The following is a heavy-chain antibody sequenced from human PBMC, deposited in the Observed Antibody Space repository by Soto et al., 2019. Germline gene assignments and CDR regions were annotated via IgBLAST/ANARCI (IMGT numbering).Heavy chain of an antibody. CDR3: VRGGNDRIYYYCGMGC. J-gene: IGHJ6*02. Sequence: SLAVTCTVSGCSMSSGGYYWSWIRQPPGKGLEWIGYIYHSGSTYYNPSLKSRVTISVDRSKNQFSLKLSSVTAAYTAVYYCVRGGNDRIYYYCGMGCCVQGTTV. CDR1: GCSMSSGGYY. CDR2: IYHSGST. D-gene: IGHD1-1*01. V-gene: IGHV4-30-2*01.